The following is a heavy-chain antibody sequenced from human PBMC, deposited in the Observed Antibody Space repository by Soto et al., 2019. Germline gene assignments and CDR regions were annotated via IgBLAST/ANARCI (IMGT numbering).Heavy chain of an antibody. V-gene: IGHV3-9*01. D-gene: IGHD6-13*01. J-gene: IGHJ6*02. Sequence: EVQLVESGGGLVQPGRSLRLSCAASGFTFDDYAMHWVRQAPGKGLEWVSGISWNSGTIVYADSVKGRFTISRDNAKNXLXXQMNSLRGEDTALYYCAKDMRGGSSSSRYYSGLDVWGQGTTVTVSS. CDR3: AKDMRGGSSSSRYYSGLDV. CDR2: ISWNSGTI. CDR1: GFTFDDYA.